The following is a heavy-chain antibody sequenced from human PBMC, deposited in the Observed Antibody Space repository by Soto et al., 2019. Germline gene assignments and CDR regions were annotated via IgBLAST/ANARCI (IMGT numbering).Heavy chain of an antibody. J-gene: IGHJ4*02. D-gene: IGHD3-10*01. CDR1: GFTFSSYW. Sequence: PGGSLRLSCAASGFTFSSYWMSWVRQAPGKGLEWVSSVSGSGDETYYTDSVKGRFTISRDNSRNTVYLQMNSLRAEDTAVYYCAKDLQMTRGVRFDYWGLGTLVTVSS. V-gene: IGHV3-23*01. CDR2: VSGSGDET. CDR3: AKDLQMTRGVRFDY.